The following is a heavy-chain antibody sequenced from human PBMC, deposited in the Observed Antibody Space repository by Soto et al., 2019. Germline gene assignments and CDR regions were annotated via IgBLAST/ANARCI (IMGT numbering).Heavy chain of an antibody. Sequence: PGGSLRLSCTASGFTFGDYAMSWFRQAPGKGLEWVGFIRSKAYGGTTDYAASVKGRFTVSRDDSKSIAYLQMNSLKTEDTAVYYCTRDPSSGWYSPGWFDPWGQGTLVTVSS. CDR2: IRSKAYGGTT. J-gene: IGHJ5*02. CDR1: GFTFGDYA. D-gene: IGHD6-19*01. V-gene: IGHV3-49*03. CDR3: TRDPSSGWYSPGWFDP.